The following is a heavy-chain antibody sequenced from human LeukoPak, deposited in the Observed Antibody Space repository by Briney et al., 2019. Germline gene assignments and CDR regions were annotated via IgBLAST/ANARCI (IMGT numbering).Heavy chain of an antibody. CDR3: ARDRGQWLLNWFDP. CDR1: GGSISSYY. D-gene: IGHD6-19*01. CDR2: IYYSGST. Sequence: PSETLSLTCTVSGGSISSYYWSWIRQPPGKGLEWIGYIYYSGSTNYNPSLKSRVTISVDTYKNQFSLKLSSVTAADTAVYYCARDRGQWLLNWFDPWGQGTLVTVSS. J-gene: IGHJ5*02. V-gene: IGHV4-59*01.